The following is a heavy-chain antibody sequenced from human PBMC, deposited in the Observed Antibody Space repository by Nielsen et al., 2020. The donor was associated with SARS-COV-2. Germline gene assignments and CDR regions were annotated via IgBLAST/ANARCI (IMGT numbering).Heavy chain of an antibody. CDR1: GFTFGDYA. J-gene: IGHJ4*02. CDR3: TRVLVGYCSGGSCYSGY. V-gene: IGHV3-49*03. CDR2: IRSKAYGGTT. Sequence: GESLKISCTASGFTFGDYAMSWFRQAPGKGLEWVGFIRSKAYGGTTEYAASVKGRFTISRDDSKSIAYLQMNSLKTEDTAVYYCTRVLVGYCSGGSCYSGYWGQGTLVTVSS. D-gene: IGHD2-15*01.